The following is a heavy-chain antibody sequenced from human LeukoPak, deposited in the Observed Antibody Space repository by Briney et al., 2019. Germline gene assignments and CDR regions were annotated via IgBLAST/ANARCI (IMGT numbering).Heavy chain of an antibody. J-gene: IGHJ4*02. V-gene: IGHV3-23*01. CDR1: GFTVSSNY. Sequence: GGSLRLSCAASGFTVSSNYMSWVRQAPGKGLEGVLTTSGSGGSTYYADSVKGRFTISRDNSKNTLYLQMNSLRAEDTAVYYCAKAGRTGYNTPFDYWGQGTLVTVSS. D-gene: IGHD3/OR15-3a*01. CDR3: AKAGRTGYNTPFDY. CDR2: TSGSGGST.